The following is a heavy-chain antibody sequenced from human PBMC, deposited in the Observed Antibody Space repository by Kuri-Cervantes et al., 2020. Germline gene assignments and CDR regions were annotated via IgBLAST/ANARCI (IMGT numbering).Heavy chain of an antibody. D-gene: IGHD3-10*01. CDR1: GFTFSYYP. V-gene: IGHV3-30-3*01. J-gene: IGHJ5*02. CDR2: ISYDGNNK. Sequence: GGSLRLSCAASGFTFSYYPMHWVRQAPGKGLEWVAVISYDGNNKYYADSVKGRFTISRDNSKNSLYLQMNSLRAEDTAFYYCARDRGPGGNWFDPWGLGTLVTVSS. CDR3: ARDRGPGGNWFDP.